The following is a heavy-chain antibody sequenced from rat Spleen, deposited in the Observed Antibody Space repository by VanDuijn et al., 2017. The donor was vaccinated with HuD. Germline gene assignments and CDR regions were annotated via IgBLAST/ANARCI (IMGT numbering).Heavy chain of an antibody. D-gene: IGHD4-2*01. J-gene: IGHJ2*01. CDR2: ISSDGGRN. Sequence: EVQLVESGGGLVQPGRSLKLSCEVSGFTLSDYNMAWVRQAPRKGLEWVATISSDGGRNFYRDSVKGRFTISRDNAKSSLYLQMDSLRSGGTATYYAARRRTGFDYWGQGVMVTVSS. CDR1: GFTLSDYN. V-gene: IGHV5S10*01. CDR3: ARRRTGFDY.